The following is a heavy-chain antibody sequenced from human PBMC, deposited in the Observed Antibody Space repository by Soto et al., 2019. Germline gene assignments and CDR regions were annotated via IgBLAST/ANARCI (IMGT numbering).Heavy chain of an antibody. CDR3: ARDLGMPPNYYYYYGMDV. V-gene: IGHV3-21*01. CDR1: GFTFSSYS. D-gene: IGHD7-27*01. CDR2: ISSSSSYI. J-gene: IGHJ6*02. Sequence: LRLSCAASGFTFSSYSMNWVRQAPGKGLEWVSSISSSSSYIYYADSVKGRFTISRDNAKNSLYLQMNSLRAEDTAVYYCARDLGMPPNYYYYYGMDVWGQGTTVTVSS.